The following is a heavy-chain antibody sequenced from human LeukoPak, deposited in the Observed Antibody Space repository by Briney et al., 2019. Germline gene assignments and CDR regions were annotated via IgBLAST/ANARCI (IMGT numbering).Heavy chain of an antibody. V-gene: IGHV1-18*01. J-gene: IGHJ5*02. CDR1: GYTFTSYG. CDR3: ARVESITIFGVVIGNWFDP. Sequence: ASVKVSCKGSGYTFTSYGISWVRHAPGQGLEWMGWVSAYNGNTNNAQKLQGRVTITTDTSTSKAYMELRSLRSEETAEYYCARVESITIFGVVIGNWFDPWGQGTLVTVSS. D-gene: IGHD3-3*01. CDR2: VSAYNGNT.